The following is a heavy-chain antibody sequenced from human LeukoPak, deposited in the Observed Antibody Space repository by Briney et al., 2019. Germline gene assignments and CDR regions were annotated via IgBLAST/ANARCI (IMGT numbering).Heavy chain of an antibody. CDR3: AKDSDWIQFSS. V-gene: IGHV3-15*01. CDR2: IKTKTDGGTT. D-gene: IGHD5-18*01. Sequence: GGSLRLSCAASGFTFSNAWMSWVRQAPGKGLEWVGRIKTKTDGGTTDYAAPVKGRFTISRDDSKNTLYLQMNSLIVEDTAVYYCAKDSDWIQFSSWGQGTLVTVSS. CDR1: GFTFSNAW. J-gene: IGHJ5*02.